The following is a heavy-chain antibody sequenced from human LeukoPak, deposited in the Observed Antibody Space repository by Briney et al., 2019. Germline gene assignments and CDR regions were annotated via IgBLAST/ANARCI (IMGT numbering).Heavy chain of an antibody. V-gene: IGHV3-11*01. D-gene: IGHD3-22*01. CDR1: GFTFSDYY. CDR3: ARDYYDSSGNNWFDP. CDR2: ISSSGSTI. J-gene: IGHJ5*02. Sequence: PGGSLRLSCAASGFTFSDYYMSWIRQAPGKGLEWVSYISSSGSTIYYADSVKGRFTISRDNAKNSLYLQMNSLRAEDTAVYYCARDYYDSSGNNWFDPWGQGTLVTVSS.